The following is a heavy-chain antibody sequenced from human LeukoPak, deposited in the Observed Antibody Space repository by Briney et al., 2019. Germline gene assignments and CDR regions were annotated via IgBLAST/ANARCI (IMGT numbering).Heavy chain of an antibody. D-gene: IGHD3-3*01. CDR1: GGSISSSSYY. Sequence: SETLSLTCTVSGGSISSSSYYWGWIRQPPGKGLEWIGSIYYSGSTYYNPSLKSRVTISVDTSKNQFSLKLSSVTAADTAVYYCARARLYGSDADYFDYWGQGTLVTVSS. V-gene: IGHV4-39*07. CDR2: IYYSGST. J-gene: IGHJ4*02. CDR3: ARARLYGSDADYFDY.